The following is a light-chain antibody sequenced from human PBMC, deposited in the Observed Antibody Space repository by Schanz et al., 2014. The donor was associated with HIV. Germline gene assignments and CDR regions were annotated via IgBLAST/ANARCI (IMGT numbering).Light chain of an antibody. J-gene: IGKJ2*01. CDR2: AAS. CDR3: QQLNSFPYT. V-gene: IGKV1-39*01. CDR1: QYISSY. Sequence: DIQMTQSPSSLSASVGDTVTITCRASQYISSYLIWYQQKPGKAPKLLIYAASSLQSGVPSRFSGSGSGTDFTLTINGLQPDDFATYYCQQLNSFPYTFGQGTMLEI.